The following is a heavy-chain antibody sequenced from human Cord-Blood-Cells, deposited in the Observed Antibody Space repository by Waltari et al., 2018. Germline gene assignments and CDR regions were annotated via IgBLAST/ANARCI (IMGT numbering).Heavy chain of an antibody. J-gene: IGHJ4*02. CDR2: IKSKTDGGTT. D-gene: IGHD5-12*01. Sequence: LVGQWGCLVKPGGCVWLSGPASAVTCRNAWLTWVRQAPGKGLEWVGRIKSKTDGGTTDYAAPVKGRFTISRDDSKNTLYLQMNSLKTEDTAVYYCTTAPIVATSIDYWGQGTLVTVSS. CDR3: TTAPIVATSIDY. CDR1: AVTCRNAW. V-gene: IGHV3-15*01.